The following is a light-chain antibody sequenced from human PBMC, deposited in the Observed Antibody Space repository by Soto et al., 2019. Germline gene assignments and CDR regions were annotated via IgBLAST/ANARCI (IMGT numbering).Light chain of an antibody. CDR1: QSIAAW. CDR3: QQYKSYPRT. V-gene: IGKV1-5*03. Sequence: DIPMTQSPSTLSASRGDILTITCRASQSIAAWLAGYQQKPGKAPQLLIYRASTLENGSPSRFIGSGSGTEFTRTITGLQPDDVSTYYCQQYKSYPRTFGGGTKVEIK. CDR2: RAS. J-gene: IGKJ4*01.